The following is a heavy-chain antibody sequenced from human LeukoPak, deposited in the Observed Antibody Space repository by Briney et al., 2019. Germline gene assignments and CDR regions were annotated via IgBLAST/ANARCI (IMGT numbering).Heavy chain of an antibody. D-gene: IGHD6-19*01. CDR1: GGSISSYY. CDR3: ARPYSNGWSGAFDI. V-gene: IGHV4-4*09. CDR2: IYTSGNT. Sequence: SETLSLTCTVSGGSISSYYWCWIRQPPGKGLEWIGNIYTSGNTNYNPSLKSRVAISVDTSKNQFSLKLNSVTAADTAVYYCARPYSNGWSGAFDIWGQGTMVTVSS. J-gene: IGHJ3*02.